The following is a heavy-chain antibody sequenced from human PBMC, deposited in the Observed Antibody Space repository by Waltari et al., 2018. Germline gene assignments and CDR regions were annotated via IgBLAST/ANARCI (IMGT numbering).Heavy chain of an antibody. CDR3: ARGGGYDSYYYYGMDV. CDR2: IIPIFGTA. D-gene: IGHD5-12*01. Sequence: QVQLVQSGAEVKKPGSSVKVSCKASGGTFSSYAISWLRQAPGQGLEWMGGIIPIFGTANYAQKFQGRVTIIADESTSTAYMELSSLRSEDTAVYYCARGGGYDSYYYYGMDVWGQGTTVTVSS. J-gene: IGHJ6*02. CDR1: GGTFSSYA. V-gene: IGHV1-69*01.